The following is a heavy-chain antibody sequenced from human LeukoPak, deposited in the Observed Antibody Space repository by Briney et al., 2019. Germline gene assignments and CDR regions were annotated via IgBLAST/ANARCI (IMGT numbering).Heavy chain of an antibody. CDR3: ARAHYDFWSGYFSVFDY. V-gene: IGHV5-51*01. D-gene: IGHD3-3*01. Sequence: GESLQISCKGSGYSFTSYWIGWVRQMPGKGLEWMGIIYPGDPDTRYSPSFQGQVTISADKSISTAYLQWSSLKASDTAMYYCARAHYDFWSGYFSVFDYWGQGTLVTVSS. CDR1: GYSFTSYW. CDR2: IYPGDPDT. J-gene: IGHJ4*02.